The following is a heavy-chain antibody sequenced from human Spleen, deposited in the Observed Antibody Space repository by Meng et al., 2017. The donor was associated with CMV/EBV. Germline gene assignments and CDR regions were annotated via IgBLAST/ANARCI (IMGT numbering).Heavy chain of an antibody. CDR3: ATETGKGAFDI. D-gene: IGHD1-1*01. CDR1: GGSFSGSY. J-gene: IGHJ3*02. CDR2: INHSAST. V-gene: IGHV4-34*01. Sequence: SQTLSLTCAVYGGSFSGSYWSWIRQPPGKGLEWIGEINHSASTNYNPSLKSRVTISVDTSKNQFSLKVNSVSAADTAVYYCATETGKGAFDIWGQGTMVTVSS.